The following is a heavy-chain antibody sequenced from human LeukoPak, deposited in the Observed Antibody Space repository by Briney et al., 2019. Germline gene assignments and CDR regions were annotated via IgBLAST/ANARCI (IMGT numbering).Heavy chain of an antibody. Sequence: PGGSLRLSCAASVFSFSSYAMHWVRQAPGKGLEYVSAISINGDTTYYANSVKGRFTISRDNSKNTLYLQMGSLRAEDMAIYYCARVLRDSSGYYDYWGQGTPVTVS. V-gene: IGHV3-64*01. D-gene: IGHD3-22*01. J-gene: IGHJ4*02. CDR2: ISINGDTT. CDR3: ARVLRDSSGYYDY. CDR1: VFSFSSYA.